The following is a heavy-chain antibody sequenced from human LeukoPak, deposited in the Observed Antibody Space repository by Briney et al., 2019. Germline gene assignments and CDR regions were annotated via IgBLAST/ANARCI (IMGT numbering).Heavy chain of an antibody. D-gene: IGHD4-17*01. CDR1: GFTFSTYV. J-gene: IGHJ4*02. V-gene: IGHV3-64*04. Sequence: GGSLRLSCSVSGFTFSTYVMHWVRQAPGKGLEYVSAISSNGDNTYYADSVKGRFTISRDNAKNSLYLQMNSLRAEDTAVYYCARARYGDYAVDYWGQGTLVTVSS. CDR2: ISSNGDNT. CDR3: ARARYGDYAVDY.